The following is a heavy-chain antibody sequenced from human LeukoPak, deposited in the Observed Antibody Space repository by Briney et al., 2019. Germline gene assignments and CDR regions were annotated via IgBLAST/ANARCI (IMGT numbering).Heavy chain of an antibody. CDR3: ARDKLLDIHTPYSSGWSNWFDP. J-gene: IGHJ5*02. Sequence: SVKVSCKASGGTFSSYAISWVRQAPGQGLEWMGGIIPIFGTANYAQKFQGRVTITADESTSTAYMELSSLRSEDTAVYYCARDKLLDIHTPYSSGWSNWFDPWGQGTLVTVSS. CDR2: IIPIFGTA. V-gene: IGHV1-69*01. CDR1: GGTFSSYA. D-gene: IGHD6-19*01.